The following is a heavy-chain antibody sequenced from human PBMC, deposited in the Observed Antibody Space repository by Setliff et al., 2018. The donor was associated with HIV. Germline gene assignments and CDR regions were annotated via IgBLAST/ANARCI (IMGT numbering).Heavy chain of an antibody. CDR1: GDNFTSYV. CDR3: ARGQKMYLMITMLGGYYYYHMDV. CDR2: IVLMSNTA. V-gene: IGHV1-69*06. J-gene: IGHJ6*02. Sequence: SVKVSCKASGDNFTSYVISWVRQAPGQGLEWMGGIVLMSNTADYAPKFKGRVTITADKSTSTAYMELSSLRSEDTAVYYCARGQKMYLMITMLGGYYYYHMDVWGQGTTVTVYS. D-gene: IGHD3-10*02.